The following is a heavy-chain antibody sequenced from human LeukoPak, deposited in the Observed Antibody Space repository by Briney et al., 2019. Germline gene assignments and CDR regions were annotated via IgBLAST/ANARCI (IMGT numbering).Heavy chain of an antibody. CDR3: ARDRKERGYSSSHSRNWFDP. D-gene: IGHD6-13*01. CDR2: ISSSSTI. CDR1: GFTFSSYS. J-gene: IGHJ5*02. Sequence: GGSLRLSCAASGFTFSSYSMNWVRQAPGKGLEWVSYISSSSTIYYADSVKGRFTISRDNAKNSLYLQMNSLRDEDTAVYYCARDRKERGYSSSHSRNWFDPWGQGTLVTVSS. V-gene: IGHV3-48*02.